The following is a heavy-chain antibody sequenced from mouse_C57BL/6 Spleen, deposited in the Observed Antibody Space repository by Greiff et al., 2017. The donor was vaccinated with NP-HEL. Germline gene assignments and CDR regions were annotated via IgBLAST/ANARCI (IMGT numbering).Heavy chain of an antibody. V-gene: IGHV1-80*01. D-gene: IGHD2-2*01. CDR3: AISMVTTGDAMDY. Sequence: VQLQQSGAELVKPGASVKISCKASGYAFSSYWMNWVKQRPGKGLEWIGHIYPGDGDTNYNGKFKGKATLTADTSSSTAYMQLSSLTSEDSAVYFCAISMVTTGDAMDYWGQGTSVTVSS. CDR1: GYAFSSYW. J-gene: IGHJ4*01. CDR2: IYPGDGDT.